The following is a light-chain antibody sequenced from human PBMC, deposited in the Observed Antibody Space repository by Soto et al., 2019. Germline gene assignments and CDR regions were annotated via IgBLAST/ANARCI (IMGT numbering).Light chain of an antibody. CDR2: GNS. J-gene: IGLJ1*01. Sequence: QSVLTQPPSVSGAPGQRVTISCTGSSSNIGAGYDVHWYQQLPGTAPKLLLYGNSNRPSGVPDRFSGSKSGTSASLAITGLHAEDDADYYCQSDDSSLAGYVFGTGTNLTVL. CDR3: QSDDSSLAGYV. V-gene: IGLV1-40*01. CDR1: SSNIGAGYD.